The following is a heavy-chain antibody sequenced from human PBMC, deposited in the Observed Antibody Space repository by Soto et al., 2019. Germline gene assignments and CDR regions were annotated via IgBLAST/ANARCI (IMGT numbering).Heavy chain of an antibody. V-gene: IGHV1-18*01. J-gene: IGHJ5*02. D-gene: IGHD5-12*01. CDR3: GLVALYNWFDP. CDR2: ISAYNGNT. CDR1: GYTFTSYG. Sequence: GASVKVSCKASGYTFTSYGISWVRQAPGQGLEWMGWISAYNGNTNYAQKLQGRVTMTTDTSTSTAYMELRSLRSDDTAVYYCGLVALYNWFDPWGQGTLVTVSS.